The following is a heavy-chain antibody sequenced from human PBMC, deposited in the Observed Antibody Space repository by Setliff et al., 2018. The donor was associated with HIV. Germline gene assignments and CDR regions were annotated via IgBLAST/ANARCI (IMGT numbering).Heavy chain of an antibody. CDR3: ASGGVDFVWGSYSPVPI. Sequence: KPSETLSLTCAVYGGSFSGYYWGWIRQPPGKGLEWIGTIGYSGNTYYNPSLKSRVTISVDTSKNQFSLKLSSVTAADTAVYYCASGGVDFVWGSYSPVPIWGQGTMVTVSS. CDR2: IGYSGNT. CDR1: GGSFSGYY. J-gene: IGHJ3*02. D-gene: IGHD3-16*01. V-gene: IGHV4-34*01.